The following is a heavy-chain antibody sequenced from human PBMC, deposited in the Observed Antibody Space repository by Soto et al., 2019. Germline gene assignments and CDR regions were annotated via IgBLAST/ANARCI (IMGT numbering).Heavy chain of an antibody. J-gene: IGHJ4*01. D-gene: IGHD6-19*01. CDR3: ARVHVMVVAGSTFDY. V-gene: IGHV1-2*02. Sequence: GASVKVSCKASGYSLSGYYLHWVRQAPGQGPEWMGWINPNSGGTKYVQKFQGRVTMTRDTSISTVYLELSRLRSDDTAVYYCARVHVMVVAGSTFDYWGHGALVTVSS. CDR2: INPNSGGT. CDR1: GYSLSGYY.